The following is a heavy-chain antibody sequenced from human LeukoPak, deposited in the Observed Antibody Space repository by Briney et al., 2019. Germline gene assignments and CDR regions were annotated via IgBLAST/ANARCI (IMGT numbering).Heavy chain of an antibody. CDR1: GFTFSAYA. D-gene: IGHD1-26*01. J-gene: IGHJ3*02. Sequence: PGGSLRLSCAASGFTFSAYAMAWVRQAPGKGLQCISHITTGGSSIFYADSVKGRFTISRDNAKNSLYLQMNSLRAEDTAVYYCATSSQSGGLIAFDIWGQGTMVTVSS. CDR2: ITTGGSSI. CDR3: ATSSQSGGLIAFDI. V-gene: IGHV3-11*01.